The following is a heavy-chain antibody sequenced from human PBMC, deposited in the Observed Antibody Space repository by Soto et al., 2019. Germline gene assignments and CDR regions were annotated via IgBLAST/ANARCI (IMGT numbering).Heavy chain of an antibody. Sequence: QVQLQESGPGLVKPSETLSLTCTVSGGSINSYCWSWIRQPPGKGLEWIAYIFDSGNANHNPSLKSRVTISVDTSKNQFSLKLTSVTAADTAVYYCARHRRTTVAKFYFDNWGQGALVTVSS. V-gene: IGHV4-59*08. J-gene: IGHJ4*02. CDR2: IFDSGNA. CDR3: ARHRRTTVAKFYFDN. D-gene: IGHD4-4*01. CDR1: GGSINSYC.